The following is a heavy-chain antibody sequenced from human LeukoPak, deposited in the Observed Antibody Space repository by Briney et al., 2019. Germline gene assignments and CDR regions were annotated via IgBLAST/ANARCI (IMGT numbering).Heavy chain of an antibody. V-gene: IGHV1-69*13. CDR2: IIPIFGTA. CDR3: ARPVGYYDFWSGPNPKFDAFDI. J-gene: IGHJ3*02. D-gene: IGHD3-3*01. Sequence: SVKVSCKASGYTFTGYYMHWVRQAPGQGLEWMGGIIPIFGTANYAQKFQGRVTITADESTSTAYMELSSLRSEDTAVYYCARPVGYYDFWSGPNPKFDAFDIWGQGTMVTVSS. CDR1: GYTFTGYY.